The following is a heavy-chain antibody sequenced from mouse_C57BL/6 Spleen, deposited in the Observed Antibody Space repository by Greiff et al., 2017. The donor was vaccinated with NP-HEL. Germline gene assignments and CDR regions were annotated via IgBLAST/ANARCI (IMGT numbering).Heavy chain of an antibody. V-gene: IGHV1-69*01. Sequence: QVQLQQPGAELVMPGASVKLSCNASGYTFTSYWMHWVKQRPGQGLEWIGEIDPSDSYTNYNQKFKGKATLTVDTSSSTAYMQLSSLTSEDSAVYYCARRGDYDDAMDYWGQGTSVTVSS. CDR3: ARRGDYDDAMDY. CDR2: IDPSDSYT. J-gene: IGHJ4*01. CDR1: GYTFTSYW. D-gene: IGHD2-4*01.